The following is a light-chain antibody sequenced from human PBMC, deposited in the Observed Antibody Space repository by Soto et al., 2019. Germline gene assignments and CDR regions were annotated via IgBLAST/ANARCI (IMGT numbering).Light chain of an antibody. V-gene: IGLV1-51*01. CDR2: DNN. CDR3: GRLDERPSRYV. Sequence: SVLTQPPSVSAAPGQKVTISCSGSSSNIGNNDVSFDQHLPGTAPKLLTYDNNKGPSGIPDRFSGSKSGTSATLGITGLQTGEEADYYFGRLDERPSRYVFEIATKVTV. J-gene: IGLJ1*01. CDR1: SSNIGNND.